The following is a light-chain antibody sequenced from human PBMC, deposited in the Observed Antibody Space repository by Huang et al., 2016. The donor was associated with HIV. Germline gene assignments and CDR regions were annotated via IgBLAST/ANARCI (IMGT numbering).Light chain of an antibody. CDR3: QQYDNLPWT. Sequence: DIQMTQSPSSLSASVGDRVTITCQASQDISTYLNWYQQKPRNAPKVLIYAASNLETGVPSRFSGSGSGTDFTFTISNLQPGDIATYYCQQYDNLPWTFGQGTKVEIK. CDR1: QDISTY. J-gene: IGKJ1*01. V-gene: IGKV1-33*01. CDR2: AAS.